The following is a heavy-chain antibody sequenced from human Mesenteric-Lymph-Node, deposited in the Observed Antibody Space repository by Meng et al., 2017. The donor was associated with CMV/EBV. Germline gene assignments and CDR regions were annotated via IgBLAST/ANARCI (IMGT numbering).Heavy chain of an antibody. J-gene: IGHJ5*02. D-gene: IGHD3-3*01. Sequence: GESLKISCAASGFTFSSYGMHWVRQAPGKGLEWVAVIWYDGSNKYYADSVKGRFTISRDNSKNTLYLQMNSLRAEDTAVYYCARAEAGYDFWSGSHWFDPWGQGTLVTVSS. V-gene: IGHV3-33*01. CDR2: IWYDGSNK. CDR3: ARAEAGYDFWSGSHWFDP. CDR1: GFTFSSYG.